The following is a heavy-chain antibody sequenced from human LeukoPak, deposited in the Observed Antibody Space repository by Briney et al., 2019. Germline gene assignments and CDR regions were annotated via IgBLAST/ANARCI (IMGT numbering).Heavy chain of an antibody. CDR2: INSDGSST. D-gene: IGHD2-2*02. CDR3: ARGYCSSTSCYNDDYYYYMDV. Sequence: GGSLRLSCAASGFTFSSYWMHWVRQVPGKGLVWVSRINSDGSSTSYADSVKGRFTISRDNAKNTLYLQMNSLRAEDTAVYYCARGYCSSTSCYNDDYYYYMDVWGKGTTVTVSS. CDR1: GFTFSSYW. V-gene: IGHV3-74*01. J-gene: IGHJ6*03.